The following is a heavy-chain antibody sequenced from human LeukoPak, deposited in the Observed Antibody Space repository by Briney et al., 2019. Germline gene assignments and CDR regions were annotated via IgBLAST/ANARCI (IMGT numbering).Heavy chain of an antibody. J-gene: IGHJ5*02. CDR2: INTNTGNP. Sequence: ASVKVSRKASGYTFTSYAMNWVRQAPGQGLEWMGWINTNTGNPTYAQGFTGRFVFSLDTSVSTAYLQISSLKAEDTAVYYCARMGPTTDGDYLRWFDPWGQGTLVTVSS. V-gene: IGHV7-4-1*02. CDR3: ARMGPTTDGDYLRWFDP. CDR1: GYTFTSYA. D-gene: IGHD4-17*01.